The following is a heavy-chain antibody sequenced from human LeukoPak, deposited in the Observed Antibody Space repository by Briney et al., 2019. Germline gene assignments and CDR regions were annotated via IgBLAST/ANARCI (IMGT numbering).Heavy chain of an antibody. CDR2: LTRSGGDT. Sequence: GGSLRLSCAASGFTFTDYPMSWVRQAPGKGVEWVSALTRSGGDTYHADTVKGRFTISRDNSKDTLYLQMNSLRDEDTAVYYCAKNLELWFGDLLYFDSWGQGTLVTVSS. CDR1: GFTFTDYP. CDR3: AKNLELWFGDLLYFDS. V-gene: IGHV3-23*01. D-gene: IGHD3-10*01. J-gene: IGHJ4*02.